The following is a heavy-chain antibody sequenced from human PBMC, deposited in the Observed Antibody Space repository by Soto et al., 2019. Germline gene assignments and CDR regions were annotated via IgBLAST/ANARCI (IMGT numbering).Heavy chain of an antibody. CDR3: ARALHECGMITFGQVIAADACDI. CDR2: IYYSGST. J-gene: IGHJ3*02. Sequence: QVQLQESGPGLVKPSQTLSLTCTVSGGSISSGGYYWSWIRQHPGKGLEWIGYIYYSGSTYYNPFLKIQDTIAVDTSKDHFSLQLSSVTAVDTAVYYCARALHECGMITFGQVIAADACDILGQGTMVTLSS. CDR1: GGSISSGGYY. V-gene: IGHV4-31*01. D-gene: IGHD3-16*02.